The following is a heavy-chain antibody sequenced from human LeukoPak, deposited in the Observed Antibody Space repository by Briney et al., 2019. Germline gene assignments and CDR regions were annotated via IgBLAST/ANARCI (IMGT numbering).Heavy chain of an antibody. J-gene: IGHJ5*02. CDR2: INHRGTT. CDR1: GGSFSGYY. Sequence: SETLSLTCVVYGGSFSGYYWTWIRQPPGKGLEWIGEINHRGTTTYNPSLKSRVTISVDTPKNQFSLKLNSVTAADAAVYYCARVDIVTTNWFDPWGQGTLVIVSP. D-gene: IGHD5-12*01. V-gene: IGHV4-34*01. CDR3: ARVDIVTTNWFDP.